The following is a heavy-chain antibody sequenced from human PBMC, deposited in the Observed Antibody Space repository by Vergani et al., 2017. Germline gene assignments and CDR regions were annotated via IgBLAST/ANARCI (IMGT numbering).Heavy chain of an antibody. D-gene: IGHD3-10*01. Sequence: QVQLVQSGAEVKKPGSSVKVSCKASGGTFSSYAISWVRQAPGQGLEWMGGIIPIFGTANYAQKFQGRVTLTADESTSTAYMELSSLRSEDTAVYYCARASPGGPINYYYDYMDVWGKGTTVTVSS. CDR3: ARASPGGPINYYYDYMDV. V-gene: IGHV1-69*01. J-gene: IGHJ6*03. CDR1: GGTFSSYA. CDR2: IIPIFGTA.